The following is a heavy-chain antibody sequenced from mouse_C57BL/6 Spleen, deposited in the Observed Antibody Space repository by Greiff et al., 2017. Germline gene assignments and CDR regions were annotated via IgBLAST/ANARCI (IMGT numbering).Heavy chain of an antibody. D-gene: IGHD1-1*01. V-gene: IGHV14-2*01. CDR3: ARDYCSRYRDYYAMDY. Sequence: EVKLMESGAELVKPGASVKLSCTASGFNIKDYYMHWVKQRTEQGLEWIGRIDPEDGETKYDPKFQGKATITADTSSNTAYLQLSSLTSEDTAVYYCARDYCSRYRDYYAMDYWGQGTSVTVSA. CDR2: IDPEDGET. J-gene: IGHJ4*01. CDR1: GFNIKDYY.